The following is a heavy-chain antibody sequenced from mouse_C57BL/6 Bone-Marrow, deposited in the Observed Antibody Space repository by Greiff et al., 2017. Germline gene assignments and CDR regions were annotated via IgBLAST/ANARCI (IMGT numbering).Heavy chain of an antibody. J-gene: IGHJ4*01. CDR1: GYTFTSYT. V-gene: IGHV1-4*01. Sequence: VQRVESGAELARPGASVKMSCKASGYTFTSYTMHWVKQRPGQGLEWIGYINPSSGYTKYNQKFKDKATLTADKSSSTAYMQLSSLTSEDSAVYYCAREDGNSFYAMDYWGQGTSVTVSS. CDR2: INPSSGYT. D-gene: IGHD2-1*01. CDR3: AREDGNSFYAMDY.